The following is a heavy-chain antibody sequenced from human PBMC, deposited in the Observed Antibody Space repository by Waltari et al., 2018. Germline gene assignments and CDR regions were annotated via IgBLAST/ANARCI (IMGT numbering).Heavy chain of an antibody. CDR3: AREPTMVVTNGAFDY. V-gene: IGHV4-38-2*02. Sequence: QVQLQESGPGLVKPSETLSLTCTVSGYSISSGYYWGWIRQAPGKGLEWIGSIYHSGSTYDNPSLKSRVTISVDTSKNQFSLKLSSVTAADTAVYYCAREPTMVVTNGAFDYWGQGTLVTVSS. J-gene: IGHJ4*02. CDR1: GYSISSGYY. D-gene: IGHD2-15*01. CDR2: IYHSGST.